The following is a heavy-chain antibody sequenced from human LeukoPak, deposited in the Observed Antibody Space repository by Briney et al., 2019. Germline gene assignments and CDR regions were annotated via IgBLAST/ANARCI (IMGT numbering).Heavy chain of an antibody. Sequence: GGSLRLSCAASGSTFSNYGMHWVRQAPVKGLEWVAFIRYDGSNKYYVDSVKGRFTISRDNSKNTLYLQMNSLRAEDTAVYYCAKDLDTSTWYKTFDSWGQGTLVTVSS. CDR1: GSTFSNYG. CDR2: IRYDGSNK. CDR3: AKDLDTSTWYKTFDS. V-gene: IGHV3-30*02. J-gene: IGHJ4*02. D-gene: IGHD6-13*01.